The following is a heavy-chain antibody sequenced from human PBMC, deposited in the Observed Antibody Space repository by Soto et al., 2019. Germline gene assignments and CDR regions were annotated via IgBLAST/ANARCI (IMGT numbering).Heavy chain of an antibody. J-gene: IGHJ4*02. CDR3: AKRGTSQRLDY. Sequence: GGSLRLSCAASGFSFSSYAMSWVRQAPGKGLEWVSAISDSGASTYYADSVKGRFTISRDNSKSTLYVQMNSLRAEDTAVYYCAKRGTSQRLDYWGQGTLVTVSS. CDR1: GFSFSSYA. V-gene: IGHV3-23*01. CDR2: ISDSGAST.